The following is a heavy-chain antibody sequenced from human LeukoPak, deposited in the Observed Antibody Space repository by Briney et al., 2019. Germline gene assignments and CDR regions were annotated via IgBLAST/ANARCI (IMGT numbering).Heavy chain of an antibody. D-gene: IGHD1-26*01. V-gene: IGHV3-64*02. CDR3: ARDLRGAADY. Sequence: PGGSLRLSCAASGFTFSSYAMHWVRQAPGKRLGYLSSITSDGGTTYYSDSVKGRFTISRDNSKNTLYLQMGSLRAGDMALYYCARDLRGAADYWGQGTLVTVSS. CDR1: GFTFSSYA. CDR2: ITSDGGTT. J-gene: IGHJ4*02.